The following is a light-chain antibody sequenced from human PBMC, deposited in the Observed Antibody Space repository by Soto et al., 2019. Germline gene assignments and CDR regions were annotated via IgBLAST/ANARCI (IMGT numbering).Light chain of an antibody. Sequence: QSVLTQPPSASGSPGQSVTISCTGTSSDVGGYDYVSWYQQHPGKAPKFMIYEVTIRPSGVSDRFSGSKSGNTASLTVSGLQAEDEADYYCSSYTGGNPSYVFGPGTKVTVL. CDR1: SSDVGGYDY. J-gene: IGLJ1*01. V-gene: IGLV2-8*01. CDR2: EVT. CDR3: SSYTGGNPSYV.